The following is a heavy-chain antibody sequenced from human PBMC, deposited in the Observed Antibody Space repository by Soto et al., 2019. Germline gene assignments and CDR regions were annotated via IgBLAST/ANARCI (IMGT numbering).Heavy chain of an antibody. J-gene: IGHJ6*02. CDR3: ARVRGDYAEAIHYYSGMDV. D-gene: IGHD4-17*01. Sequence: PSETLSLTCTVSGGSISSYYGRWIRQPPGKGLEWIGYIYYSGSTNYNPSLKSRVTISVDTSKNQFSLKLSSVTAADTAVYYCARVRGDYAEAIHYYSGMDVWGQGTTVTVSS. V-gene: IGHV4-59*01. CDR2: IYYSGST. CDR1: GGSISSYY.